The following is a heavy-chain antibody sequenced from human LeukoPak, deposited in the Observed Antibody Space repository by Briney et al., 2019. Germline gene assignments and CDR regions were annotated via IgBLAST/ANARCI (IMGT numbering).Heavy chain of an antibody. J-gene: IGHJ6*03. CDR2: ITWNRGSK. CDR3: AKAGDSRPGCSGWYIGYLMDV. Sequence: GRSLRLSCAASGFTFGDYAMHWVRQAPGKGLEWVSGITWNRGSKGYADSVKGRFTISGDNAKNSLYLQMNRLRAEDTALYYCAKAGDSRPGCSGWYIGYLMDVWGRGKTVTISS. CDR1: GFTFGDYA. V-gene: IGHV3-9*01. D-gene: IGHD6-19*01.